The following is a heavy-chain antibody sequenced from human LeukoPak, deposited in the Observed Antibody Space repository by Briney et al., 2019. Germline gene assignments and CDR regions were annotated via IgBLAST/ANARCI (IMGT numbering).Heavy chain of an antibody. D-gene: IGHD2-2*01. Sequence: SETLSLTCAVYGGSFSGYYWSWIRQPPGKGLEWIGEINHSGSTNYNPSLKSRVTISVDTSKNQFSLKLSSVTAADTAVYYCARGRPAEAMGGEGVFAVDYWGQGTLVTVSS. V-gene: IGHV4-34*01. CDR1: GGSFSGYY. J-gene: IGHJ4*02. CDR2: INHSGST. CDR3: ARGRPAEAMGGEGVFAVDY.